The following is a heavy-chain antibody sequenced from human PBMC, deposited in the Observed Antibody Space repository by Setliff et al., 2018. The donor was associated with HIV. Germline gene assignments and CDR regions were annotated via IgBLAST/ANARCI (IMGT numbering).Heavy chain of an antibody. J-gene: IGHJ4*02. D-gene: IGHD3-22*01. CDR2: ISGSGRNT. CDR1: GFTFSNYA. CDR3: AKDPPSTMIVVINQFDY. V-gene: IGHV3-23*01. Sequence: GGSLRLSCAASGFTFSNYAMSWVRQAPGKGLEWVSAISGSGRNTYYADSVKGRFTISRDNSKNTLYLQMNSLRAEDTAVYYCAKDPPSTMIVVINQFDYWGQGTLVTVSS.